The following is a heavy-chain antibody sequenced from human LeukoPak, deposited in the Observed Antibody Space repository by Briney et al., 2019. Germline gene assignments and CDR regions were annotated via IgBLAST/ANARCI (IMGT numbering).Heavy chain of an antibody. Sequence: ASEKVSCKASGYTFTGYYMHWVRQAPGQGLEWMGWINPNSGGTNYAQKFQGRVTMTRDTSISTAYMELSRLRSDDTAVYYCARDPIIVVVPAAPRFDPWGQGTLVTVSS. CDR1: GYTFTGYY. D-gene: IGHD2-2*01. J-gene: IGHJ5*02. CDR2: INPNSGGT. CDR3: ARDPIIVVVPAAPRFDP. V-gene: IGHV1-2*02.